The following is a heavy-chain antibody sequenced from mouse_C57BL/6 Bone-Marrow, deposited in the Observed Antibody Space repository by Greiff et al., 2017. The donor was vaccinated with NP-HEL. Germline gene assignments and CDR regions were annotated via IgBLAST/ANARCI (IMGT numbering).Heavy chain of an antibody. CDR3: ARDNWDWYFDV. CDR1: GYTFTDYN. D-gene: IGHD4-1*01. V-gene: IGHV1-22*01. J-gene: IGHJ1*03. CDR2: INPNNGGT. Sequence: EVQGVESGPELVKPGASVKMSCKASGYTFTDYNMHWVKQSHGKSLEWIGYINPNNGGTSYNQKFKGKATLTVNKSSSTAYMELRSLTSEDSAVYYCARDNWDWYFDVWGTGTTVTVSS.